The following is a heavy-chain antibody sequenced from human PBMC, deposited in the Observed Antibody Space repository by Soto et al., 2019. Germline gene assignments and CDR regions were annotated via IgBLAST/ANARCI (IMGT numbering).Heavy chain of an antibody. V-gene: IGHV4-31*03. CDR1: GGSISSGGYY. Sequence: SETLSLTCTVSGGSISSGGYYWSWIRQHPGKGLEWIGYIYYSGSTYYNPSLKSRVTISVDTSKNQFSLKLRSVTAADTAVYYCARNRLGYCSGGSCYWFDPWGQGTLVTVSS. D-gene: IGHD2-15*01. CDR3: ARNRLGYCSGGSCYWFDP. CDR2: IYYSGST. J-gene: IGHJ5*02.